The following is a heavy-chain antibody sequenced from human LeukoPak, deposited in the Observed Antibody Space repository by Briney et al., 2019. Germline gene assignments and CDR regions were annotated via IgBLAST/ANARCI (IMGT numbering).Heavy chain of an antibody. Sequence: GGSLRLSCAASGFTFSSYGMHWVRQAPGKGLEWVAVISYDGSNKYYADSVKGRFTISRENAKNSLYLQMNSLRAGDTAVYYCARAGGSHDAFDIWGQGTMVTVSS. D-gene: IGHD1-26*01. CDR3: ARAGGSHDAFDI. J-gene: IGHJ3*02. CDR2: ISYDGSNK. V-gene: IGHV3-30*03. CDR1: GFTFSSYG.